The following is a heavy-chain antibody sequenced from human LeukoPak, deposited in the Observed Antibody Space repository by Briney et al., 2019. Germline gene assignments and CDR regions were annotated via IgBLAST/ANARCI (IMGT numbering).Heavy chain of an antibody. CDR1: GGSISSGGYY. J-gene: IGHJ4*02. CDR3: ARAGYYDSSGTGLFDY. D-gene: IGHD3-22*01. Sequence: SQTLSLTCTVSGGSISSGGYYWSWIRQPPGKGLEWIGYIYHSGSTYYNPSLKSRVTISVDTSKNQFSLKLSSVTAADTAVYYCARAGYYDSSGTGLFDYWGQGTLVTVSS. CDR2: IYHSGST. V-gene: IGHV4-30-2*05.